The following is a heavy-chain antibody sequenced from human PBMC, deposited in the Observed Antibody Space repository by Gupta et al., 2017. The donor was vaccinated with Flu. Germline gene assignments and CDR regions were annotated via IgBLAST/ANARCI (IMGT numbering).Heavy chain of an antibody. CDR1: GFTFSSYW. D-gene: IGHD3-10*01. CDR2: IKQDGSEK. CDR3: ARVPMVLSRLYYFDY. J-gene: IGHJ4*02. V-gene: IGHV3-7*01. Sequence: EVQLVESGGGLVQPGGSLRLSCAASGFTFSSYWMSWVRQAPGKGLEWVANIKQDGSEKYYVDSVKGRFTISRDNAKNSLYLQMNSLRAEDTAVYYCARVPMVLSRLYYFDYWGQGTLVTVSS.